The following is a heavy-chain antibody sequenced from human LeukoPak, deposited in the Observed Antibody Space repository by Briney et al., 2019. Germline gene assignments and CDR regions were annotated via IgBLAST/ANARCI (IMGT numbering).Heavy chain of an antibody. Sequence: GGSLRLSCAASGFAFSTYAMSWVRQTPEKGLEWVSAISDTGGNTFYADSVKGRFTISRDNSKNTLYLQMNSLRAEDTAIYYCAKGRTNDYWGQGTLVTVSS. CDR3: AKGRTNDY. J-gene: IGHJ4*02. D-gene: IGHD1/OR15-1a*01. V-gene: IGHV3-23*01. CDR2: ISDTGGNT. CDR1: GFAFSTYA.